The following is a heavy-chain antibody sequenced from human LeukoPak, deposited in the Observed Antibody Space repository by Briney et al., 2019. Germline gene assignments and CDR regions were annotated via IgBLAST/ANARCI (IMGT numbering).Heavy chain of an antibody. J-gene: IGHJ4*02. Sequence: GGSLRLSCAASGFTFSSYAMSWVRQAPGKGLEWVSAISGSGGSTYYADAVKGRFTISRDNSKNTLYLQMNSLRAEDTAVYYCAKDQGRAAAGTPADYWGQGTLVTVSS. CDR3: AKDQGRAAAGTPADY. V-gene: IGHV3-23*01. D-gene: IGHD6-13*01. CDR2: ISGSGGST. CDR1: GFTFSSYA.